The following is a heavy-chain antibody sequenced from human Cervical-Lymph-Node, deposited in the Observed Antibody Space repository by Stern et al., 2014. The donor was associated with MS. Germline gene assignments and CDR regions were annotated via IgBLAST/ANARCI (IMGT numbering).Heavy chain of an antibody. Sequence: QVQLQQWGAGLLKPSETLSLTCAVYGGSFSGYYWSWIRQPPGKWLEWIGEINHSGSTNYNPSLKSRVTISVDTSKNQFSLKLSSVTAADTAVYYCARGLSIAAASYYFDYWGQGTLVTVSS. CDR3: ARGLSIAAASYYFDY. D-gene: IGHD6-13*01. J-gene: IGHJ4*02. CDR1: GGSFSGYY. CDR2: INHSGST. V-gene: IGHV4-34*01.